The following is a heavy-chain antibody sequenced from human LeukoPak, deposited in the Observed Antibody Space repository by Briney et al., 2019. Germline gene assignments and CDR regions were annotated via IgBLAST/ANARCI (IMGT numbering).Heavy chain of an antibody. CDR1: GGTFSSYA. CDR2: IIPIFGTA. D-gene: IGHD2-2*01. CDR3: ARDPHLYCSSTSCYFNDY. J-gene: IGHJ4*02. Sequence: GASAKVSCKASGGTFSSYATSWVRQAPGQGLEWMGGIIPIFGTANYAQKFQGRVTITADKSTSTAYMELSSLRSEDTAVYYCARDPHLYCSSTSCYFNDYWGQGTLVTVSS. V-gene: IGHV1-69*06.